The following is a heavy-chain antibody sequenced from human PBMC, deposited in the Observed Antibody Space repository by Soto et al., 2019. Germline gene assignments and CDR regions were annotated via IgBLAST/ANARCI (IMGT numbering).Heavy chain of an antibody. CDR1: GGSISSGGYS. V-gene: IGHV4-30-2*05. Sequence: PSETLSLTCAVSGGSISSGGYSWIWIRQPPGKGLEWIGYIYHSGSTYYNPSLKSRVTISVDTSKNQFSLKLTSVTAADTAVYYCASSPIDIDAWGQGPTVTV. CDR2: IYHSGST. J-gene: IGHJ6*02. CDR3: ASSPIDIDA.